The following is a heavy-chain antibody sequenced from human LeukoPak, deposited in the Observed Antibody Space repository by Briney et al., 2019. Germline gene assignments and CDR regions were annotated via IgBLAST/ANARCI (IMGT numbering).Heavy chain of an antibody. CDR3: ARDLTSIGYGDYFDY. CDR2: IYYSGST. Sequence: SETLSLTCTVSGYSISTSYYWGWIRQPPGKGLEWIGSIYYSGSTYYNPSLKSRVTISVDTSKNQFSLKLSSVTAADTAVYYCARDLTSIGYGDYFDYWGQGTLVTVSS. J-gene: IGHJ4*02. CDR1: GYSISTSYY. V-gene: IGHV4-38-2*02. D-gene: IGHD4-17*01.